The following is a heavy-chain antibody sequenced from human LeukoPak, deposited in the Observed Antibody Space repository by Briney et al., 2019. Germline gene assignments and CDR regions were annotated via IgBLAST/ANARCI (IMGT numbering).Heavy chain of an antibody. J-gene: IGHJ5*02. CDR1: GGSIISSSYY. CDR3: ALSGSYSLNWFDP. Sequence: PSETLSLTCTVSGGSIISSSYYWSWIRQPAGKGLEWIGHIYPSGNTNYNPSLKSRVTISVDTSKNQFSLKLSSVTAADTAVYYCALSGSYSLNWFDPWGQGTLVTVSS. D-gene: IGHD3-10*01. V-gene: IGHV4-61*09. CDR2: IYPSGNT.